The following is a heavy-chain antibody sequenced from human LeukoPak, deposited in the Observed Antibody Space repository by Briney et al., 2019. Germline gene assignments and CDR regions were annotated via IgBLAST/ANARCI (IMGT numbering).Heavy chain of an antibody. CDR2: INHSGST. Sequence: SETLSLTCAVYGGSSSGYYWSWIRQPPGKGLEWIGEINHSGSTNYNPSLKSRVTISVDTSKNQFSLKLSSVTAADTAVYYCARGTPHYYDSSGYYYFWYFDLWGRGILVTVSS. V-gene: IGHV4-34*01. D-gene: IGHD3-22*01. J-gene: IGHJ2*01. CDR3: ARGTPHYYDSSGYYYFWYFDL. CDR1: GGSSSGYY.